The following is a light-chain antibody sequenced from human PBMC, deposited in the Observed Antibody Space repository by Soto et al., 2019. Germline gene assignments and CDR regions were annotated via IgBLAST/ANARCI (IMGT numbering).Light chain of an antibody. V-gene: IGLV2-23*03. CDR3: CSYAGSSTFVYV. J-gene: IGLJ1*01. CDR2: EGS. Sequence: QSALTQPASVSGSPGQSITISCTGTSSDVGSYNLVSWYQQHPGKAPKLMIYEGSKWPSGVSNRFSGSKSGNTASLTISGLQAEDEADYYCCSYAGSSTFVYVFGTGTKLTVL. CDR1: SSDVGSYNL.